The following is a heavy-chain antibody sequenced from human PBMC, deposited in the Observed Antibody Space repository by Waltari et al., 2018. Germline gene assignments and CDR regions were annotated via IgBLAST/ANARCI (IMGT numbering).Heavy chain of an antibody. Sequence: LVESGGGLVQPGGSLKLSCAASEFTFSGSWMSWVRQAPGKGLGWVGQIKPDGTEKYYADSVKGRLTISRDNAMKSLYLEMKSLRDEDSAVYYCLRDYMGSWGQGTLVTVSS. J-gene: IGHJ5*02. CDR2: IKPDGTEK. V-gene: IGHV3-7*01. CDR3: LRDYMGS. CDR1: EFTFSGSW.